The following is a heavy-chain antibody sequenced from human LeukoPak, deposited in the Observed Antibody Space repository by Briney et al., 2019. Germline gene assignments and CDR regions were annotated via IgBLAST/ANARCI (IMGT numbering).Heavy chain of an antibody. Sequence: SQTLSLTCTVSGGSISSGGYSWSWIRQHPGKGLEWIGYIYYSGSTYYNPSLKSRVTISVDTSKNQFSLKLSSVTAADTAVYYCARDRRSPGGNWFDPWGQGTLVTVSS. CDR1: GGSISSGGYS. CDR2: IYYSGST. J-gene: IGHJ5*02. V-gene: IGHV4-31*03. CDR3: ARDRRSPGGNWFDP. D-gene: IGHD3-10*01.